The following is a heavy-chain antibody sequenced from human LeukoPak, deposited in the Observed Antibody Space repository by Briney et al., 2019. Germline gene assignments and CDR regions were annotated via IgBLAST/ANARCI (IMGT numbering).Heavy chain of an antibody. CDR3: ARWARWDWFDP. Sequence: SETLSLTCAVSGGSINNYYWSWIRQPPGKGLEWIGSIYHSGSTYYNPSLKSRVTISVDTSKNQFSLKLSSVTAADTAVYYCARWARWDWFDPWGQGTLVTVSS. CDR1: GGSINNYY. CDR2: IYHSGST. J-gene: IGHJ5*02. D-gene: IGHD1-26*01. V-gene: IGHV4-59*08.